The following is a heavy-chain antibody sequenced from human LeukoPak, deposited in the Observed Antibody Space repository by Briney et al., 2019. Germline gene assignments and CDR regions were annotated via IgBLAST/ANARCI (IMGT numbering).Heavy chain of an antibody. CDR2: INPNSGGT. J-gene: IGHJ6*04. V-gene: IGHV1-2*04. D-gene: IGHD2-2*01. CDR1: GYTFTGYY. Sequence: ASVKVSCKPSGYTFTGYYMHWVRQAPGQGLEWMGWINPNSGGTNYAQKFQGWVTMTRDTSISTAYMELSRLRSGDTAVYYCARGRGTYCSSTSCYYYYYYGMDVWGKGTTVTVSS. CDR3: ARGRGTYCSSTSCYYYYYYGMDV.